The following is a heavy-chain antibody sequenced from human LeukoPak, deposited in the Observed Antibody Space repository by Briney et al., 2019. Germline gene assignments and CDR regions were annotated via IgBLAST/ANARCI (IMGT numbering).Heavy chain of an antibody. V-gene: IGHV3-23*01. Sequence: GGSLRLSCAASGFTFSSYAMGWVRQAPGKGLEWVSAISGSGGSTYYADSVKGRFTISRDNSKNTLYLQMNSLRAEDTAVYYCAKDSYGDYYYYYYMDVWGKGTTVTVSS. CDR1: GFTFSSYA. CDR2: ISGSGGST. D-gene: IGHD4-17*01. J-gene: IGHJ6*03. CDR3: AKDSYGDYYYYYYMDV.